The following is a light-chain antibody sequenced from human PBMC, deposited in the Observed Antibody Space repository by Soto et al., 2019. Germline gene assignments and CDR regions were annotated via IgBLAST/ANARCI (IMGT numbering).Light chain of an antibody. J-gene: IGKJ4*01. CDR1: QSITTY. Sequence: DIQMPQSPSSLSASVGDRVTITCRTSQSITTYLNWYQQKPGKAPKLLIYDASRLQSGVPSTFRGSGSGTDFTLTISSLQPEDFATYYCQQSYSTPLTFGGGTNGEIK. V-gene: IGKV1-39*01. CDR2: DAS. CDR3: QQSYSTPLT.